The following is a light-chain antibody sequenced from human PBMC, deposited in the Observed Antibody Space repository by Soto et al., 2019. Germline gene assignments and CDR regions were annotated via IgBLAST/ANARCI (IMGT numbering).Light chain of an antibody. CDR2: DVS. CDR3: TSYTSISTPDYV. J-gene: IGLJ1*01. V-gene: IGLV2-14*01. Sequence: SALTQPASVSGSPGQSITISCTGTSSDVGGYNYVSWYQQHPGKAPKLMIYDVSRRPSGVSDRFSGSKSDNTASLTISGLQTDDEADYYCTSYTSISTPDYVFGTGTKVTVL. CDR1: SSDVGGYNY.